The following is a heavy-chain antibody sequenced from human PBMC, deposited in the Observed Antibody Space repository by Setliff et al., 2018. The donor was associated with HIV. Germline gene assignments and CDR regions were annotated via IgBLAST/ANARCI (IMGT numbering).Heavy chain of an antibody. V-gene: IGHV4-34*01. CDR2: INHSGST. CDR1: GVSLTDYF. D-gene: IGHD2-21*01. CDR3: ARSYYGVPYN. J-gene: IGHJ4*02. Sequence: SETLSLTCGVYGVSLTDYFWSWIRQSQGKGLEWIGEINHSGSTNYNPSLKSRVTISVDTSKKQFSLSLTSVTGADTAVYYCARSYYGVPYNWGQGILVTVSS.